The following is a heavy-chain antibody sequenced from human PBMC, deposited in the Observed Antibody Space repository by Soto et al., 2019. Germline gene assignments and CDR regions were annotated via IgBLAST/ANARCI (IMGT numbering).Heavy chain of an antibody. CDR2: IIPIFGTA. CDR1: GGXFSSXX. J-gene: IGHJ3*02. V-gene: IGHV1-69*06. D-gene: IGHD3-22*01. CDR3: ARVSEYYYDSSGYYLDAFDI. Sequence: XSVKVSCKASGGXFSSXXXXWVRQXXXQGXXXMGGIIPIFGTANYAQKFQGRVTITADKSTSTAYMELSSLRSEDTAVYYCARVSEYYYDSSGYYLDAFDIWGQGTMVTVSS.